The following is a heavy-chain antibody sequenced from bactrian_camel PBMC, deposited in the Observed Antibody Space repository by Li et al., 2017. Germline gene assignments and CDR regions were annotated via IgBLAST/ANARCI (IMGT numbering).Heavy chain of an antibody. CDR2: IRTGYPFTS. J-gene: IGHJ6*01. CDR3: AAALGYGCSSVFSY. CDR1: GDTIGRYC. D-gene: IGHD3*01. Sequence: HVQLVESGGGSVQVGGSLTLSCVASGDTIGRYCLGWFRQVPGKERETVASIRTGYPFTSDYHASVEGRLTISQDNAKNAVYLQMDSLQPEDTAMYYCAAALGYGCSSVFSYWGRGTQVTVS. V-gene: IGHV3S55*01.